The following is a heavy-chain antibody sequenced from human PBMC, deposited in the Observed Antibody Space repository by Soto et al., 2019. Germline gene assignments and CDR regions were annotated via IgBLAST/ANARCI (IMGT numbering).Heavy chain of an antibody. D-gene: IGHD5-18*01. CDR1: GFAFNTYA. V-gene: IGHV3-23*01. J-gene: IGHJ4*02. Sequence: EVQLLESGGDLVQPGGSLRLSCAASGFAFNTYAMTWVRQSPGKGLEWVSCITNSGGSTYFADSVKGRFTISRDNSKSTLYLQMSNLSAEDTAVYYCARGGPRDGYRDLDYWGPGTQVTVSS. CDR2: ITNSGGST. CDR3: ARGGPRDGYRDLDY.